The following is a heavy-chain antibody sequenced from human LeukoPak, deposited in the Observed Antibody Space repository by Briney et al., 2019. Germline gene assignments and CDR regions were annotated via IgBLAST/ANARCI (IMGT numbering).Heavy chain of an antibody. Sequence: PSETLSLTCTVSGYSISSGYYWGWIRQPPGKGLEWIGSIYHSGSTYYNPSLKSRVTISVDTSKNQFSLKLSSVTAADTAVYYCATSPSGYCSSTSCYPYMDVWGKGTTVTISS. D-gene: IGHD2-2*01. J-gene: IGHJ6*03. CDR3: ATSPSGYCSSTSCYPYMDV. CDR1: GYSISSGYY. V-gene: IGHV4-38-2*02. CDR2: IYHSGST.